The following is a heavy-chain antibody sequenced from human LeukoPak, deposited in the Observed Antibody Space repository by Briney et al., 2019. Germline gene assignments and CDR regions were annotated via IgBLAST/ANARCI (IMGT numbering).Heavy chain of an antibody. CDR3: AGIPVFGVVLHQEPV. V-gene: IGHV1-24*01. CDR1: GYTVTELS. J-gene: IGHJ6*04. CDR2: FHPEDGET. Sequence: GASVKVSCKVSGYTVTELSMHWVRQSPGKGLEWMGGFHPEDGETIYAQKFQGRVTITADISTNTVYMELSSLRSEDTAVYFCAGIPVFGVVLHQEPVWGKGTTVTVSS. D-gene: IGHD3-3*01.